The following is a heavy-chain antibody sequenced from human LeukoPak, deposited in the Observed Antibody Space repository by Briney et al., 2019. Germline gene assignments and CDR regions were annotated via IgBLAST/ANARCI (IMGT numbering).Heavy chain of an antibody. Sequence: PGGSLRLSCAASGFTFSTYGFHWVRQAPGKGLEWVAVIWYDGSNKYYADSVKGRSTISRDNSKNTLYLQMNSLRAEDTAVYYCARAQADYLGNYFDYWGQGTLVTVSS. J-gene: IGHJ4*02. CDR1: GFTFSTYG. D-gene: IGHD4-17*01. CDR3: ARAQADYLGNYFDY. CDR2: IWYDGSNK. V-gene: IGHV3-33*01.